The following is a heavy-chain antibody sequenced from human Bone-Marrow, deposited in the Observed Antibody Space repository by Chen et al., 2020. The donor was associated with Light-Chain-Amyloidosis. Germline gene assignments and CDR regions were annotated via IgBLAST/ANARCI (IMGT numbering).Heavy chain of an antibody. D-gene: IGHD2-2*01. J-gene: IGHJ3*02. CDR2: INHSGST. CDR3: ARGSPIVVVPAVQEVGAFDI. V-gene: IGHV4-34*01. CDR1: GGSFSGYY. Sequence: QVQLQQWGAGLLKPSETLSLTCAVYGGSFSGYYWSWIRQPPGKGLEWIGEINHSGSTNYNPSLKSRVTISVDTSKNQFSLKLSSVTAADTAVYYCARGSPIVVVPAVQEVGAFDIWGQGTMVTVSS.